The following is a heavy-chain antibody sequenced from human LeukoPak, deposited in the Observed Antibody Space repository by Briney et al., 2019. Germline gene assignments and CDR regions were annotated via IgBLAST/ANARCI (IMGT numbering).Heavy chain of an antibody. V-gene: IGHV3-7*03. J-gene: IGHJ4*02. CDR3: ASEGQLVRQYIY. CDR2: INQDGSQT. Sequence: PGGSLRLSCAVSGFTFRNYWMAWVRQGPGKGLEWVANINQDGSQTYYVDSVRGRFTISRDNAQNSLYLEMNTLRVEDTAVYYCASEGQLVRQYIYWGQGTLVTVSS. CDR1: GFTFRNYW. D-gene: IGHD4-11*01.